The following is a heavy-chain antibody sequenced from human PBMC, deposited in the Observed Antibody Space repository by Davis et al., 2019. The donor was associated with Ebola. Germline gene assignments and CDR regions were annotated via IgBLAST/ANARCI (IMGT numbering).Heavy chain of an antibody. V-gene: IGHV3-30*19. CDR3: ARAKYYYDSSGYLEGHFDY. Sequence: GESLKISCAASGFTFSSYGMHWVRQAPGKGLEWVAVISYDGSNKYYADSVKGRFTISRDNSKNTLYLQMNSLRAEDTAVYYCARAKYYYDSSGYLEGHFDYWGQGTLVTVSS. J-gene: IGHJ4*02. CDR1: GFTFSSYG. CDR2: ISYDGSNK. D-gene: IGHD3-22*01.